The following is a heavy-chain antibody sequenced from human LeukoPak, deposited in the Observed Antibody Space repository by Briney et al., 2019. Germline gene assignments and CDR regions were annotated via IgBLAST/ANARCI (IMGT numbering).Heavy chain of an antibody. CDR2: VYYSGST. D-gene: IGHD6-19*01. J-gene: IGHJ4*02. V-gene: IGHV4-59*12. Sequence: SETLSLTCTVSGGTISGYYWSWIRQPPGKGLVWIAYVYYSGSTNYNPSLKSRVTISVDTSKNQFSLKLSSVTAADTAVYYCARERLAVASYFDYWGQETLVTVSS. CDR3: ARERLAVASYFDY. CDR1: GGTISGYY.